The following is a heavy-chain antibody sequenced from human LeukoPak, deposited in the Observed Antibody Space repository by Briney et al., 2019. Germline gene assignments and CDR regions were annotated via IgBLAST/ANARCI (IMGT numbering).Heavy chain of an antibody. CDR1: GFTFSSYS. Sequence: GGSLRLSCAASGFTFSSYSMNWVRQAPGKGLEWVSSISSSSSYIYYADSVKGRFTISRDNAKNSLYLQMNSVRAEDTAVYYCARDPTDDYGDYGPAAHGGEKHEMIDYWGQGTLVAVSS. CDR2: ISSSSSYI. J-gene: IGHJ4*02. D-gene: IGHD4-17*01. CDR3: ARDPTDDYGDYGPAAHGGEKHEMIDY. V-gene: IGHV3-21*01.